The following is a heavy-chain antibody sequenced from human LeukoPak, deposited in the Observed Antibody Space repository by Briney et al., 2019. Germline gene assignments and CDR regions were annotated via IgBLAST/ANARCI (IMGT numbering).Heavy chain of an antibody. D-gene: IGHD1-26*01. V-gene: IGHV3-21*01. Sequence: PGGSLRLSCAASGFTFSSYSMNWVRQAPGKGLEWVSSISSSSSYIYYADSVKGRFTISRDNAKNSLYLQMNSLRAEDTAVYYCATEWELLGGGWGQGTLVTVSS. CDR3: ATEWELLGGG. J-gene: IGHJ4*02. CDR1: GFTFSSYS. CDR2: ISSSSSYI.